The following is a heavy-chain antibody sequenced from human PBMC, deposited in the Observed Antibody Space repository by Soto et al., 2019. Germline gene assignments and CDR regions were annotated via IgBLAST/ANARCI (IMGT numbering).Heavy chain of an antibody. CDR2: ISGSGGST. CDR3: AKAGTGTTSLFEI. Sequence: EVQLLESGGGLVQPGGSLRLSCAASGFTFSSYAMSWVRQAPGKGLEWVSAISGSGGSTYYADSVKGRFTISRDNSKNTLYLQMHNLRVEDTAVYYCAKAGTGTTSLFEIWGQGTLVTVSS. J-gene: IGHJ4*02. CDR1: GFTFSSYA. V-gene: IGHV3-23*01. D-gene: IGHD1-1*01.